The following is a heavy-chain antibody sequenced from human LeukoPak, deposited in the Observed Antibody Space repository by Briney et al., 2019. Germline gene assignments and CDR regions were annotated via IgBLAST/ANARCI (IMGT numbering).Heavy chain of an antibody. CDR3: TIADCDGENFYHFDH. CDR2: IYASGST. V-gene: IGHV4-4*07. D-gene: IGHD2-21*01. Sequence: SETLSLTCSVSGDSLSTYYWSWMRQPAGKGLEWIGRIYASGSTNYNPSLKSRVTMSIDTSRSQFSLELSSVTAADTAVYYCTIADCDGENFYHFDHWGQGTLVTVSS. J-gene: IGHJ4*02. CDR1: GDSLSTYY.